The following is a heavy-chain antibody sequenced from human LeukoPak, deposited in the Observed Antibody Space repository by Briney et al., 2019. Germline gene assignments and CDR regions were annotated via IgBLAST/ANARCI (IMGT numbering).Heavy chain of an antibody. Sequence: GSSVKVSCKASGGTFSSYAISWVRQAPGQGLEWIGRTIPILGIANYAQKFQGRVTITADKSTSTAYMELSSLRSEDTAVYYCARDAPRNGMDVWGQGTTVTVSS. CDR1: GGTFSSYA. J-gene: IGHJ6*02. CDR3: ARDAPRNGMDV. V-gene: IGHV1-69*04. CDR2: TIPILGIA.